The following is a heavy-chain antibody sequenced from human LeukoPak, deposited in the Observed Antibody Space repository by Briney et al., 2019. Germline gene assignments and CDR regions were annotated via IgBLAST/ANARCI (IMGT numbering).Heavy chain of an antibody. V-gene: IGHV4-38-2*02. CDR1: GYSISSGYY. CDR2: IYHGGTT. D-gene: IGHD3-22*01. J-gene: IGHJ4*02. Sequence: SETLSLTCTVSGYSISSGYYWGWIRQPPGKGPEWIGNIYHGGTTYYNPSLRSRVTLSVDTSKSQFSLKLTSVTAADTAVYYCARDTYYYDSSGPNPYWGQGTLVTVSS. CDR3: ARDTYYYDSSGPNPY.